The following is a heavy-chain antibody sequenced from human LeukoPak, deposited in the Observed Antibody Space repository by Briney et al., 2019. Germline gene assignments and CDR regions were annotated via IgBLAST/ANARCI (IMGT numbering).Heavy chain of an antibody. V-gene: IGHV1-18*01. CDR2: ISAYNGNT. J-gene: IGHJ4*02. D-gene: IGHD2-15*01. Sequence: ASVKVSCKASGYTFTSYGISWVRQAPGQGLEWMGWISAYNGNTNYAQKLQGRVTMTTDTSTSTAYMELRSLRSDDTAVYYCAGLGYCSGGSCYLPDYWGQGTLVTVSS. CDR3: AGLGYCSGGSCYLPDY. CDR1: GYTFTSYG.